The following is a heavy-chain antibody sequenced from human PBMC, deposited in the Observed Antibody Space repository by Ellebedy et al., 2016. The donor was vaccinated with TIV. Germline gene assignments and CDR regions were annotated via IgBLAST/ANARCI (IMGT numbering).Heavy chain of an antibody. CDR3: ARVRRTLTYYYYGMDV. D-gene: IGHD3-10*01. CDR2: IYYSGST. Sequence: SETLSLXXTVSGGSISSYYWSWIRQPPGKGLEWIGYIYYSGSTNYNPSLKSRVTISVDTSKNQFSLKLSSVTAADTAVYYCARVRRTLTYYYYGMDVWGQGTTVTVSS. V-gene: IGHV4-59*01. J-gene: IGHJ6*02. CDR1: GGSISSYY.